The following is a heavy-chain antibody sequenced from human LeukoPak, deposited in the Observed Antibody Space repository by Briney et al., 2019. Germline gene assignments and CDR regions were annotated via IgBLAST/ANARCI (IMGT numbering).Heavy chain of an antibody. CDR3: ARGVAISSSGWYDTFDY. D-gene: IGHD6-19*01. CDR1: GFTFSNSA. Sequence: GGPLRLSCAASGFTFSNSAMYWVRQAPGKGLEFGSVISTNGDRTYYADSVKGRFTISRDNSKNTLYLQMGSLRADDMAVYYCARGVAISSSGWYDTFDYWGQGALVTISS. J-gene: IGHJ4*02. CDR2: ISTNGDRT. V-gene: IGHV3-64*02.